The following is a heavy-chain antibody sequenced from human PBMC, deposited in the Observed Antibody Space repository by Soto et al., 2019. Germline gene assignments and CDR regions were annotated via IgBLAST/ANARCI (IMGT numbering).Heavy chain of an antibody. V-gene: IGHV4-34*01. CDR1: GGSFSGYY. CDR3: ASGYGDYLTYMDV. J-gene: IGHJ6*03. Sequence: QVQLQQWGAGLLKPSETLSLTCAVYGGSFSGYYWSWIRQPPGKGLEWIGEINHSGSTNYNPSLKSLVTISVDTSKNQFSLKLSSVTAADTAVYYCASGYGDYLTYMDVWGKGTTVTVSS. D-gene: IGHD4-17*01. CDR2: INHSGST.